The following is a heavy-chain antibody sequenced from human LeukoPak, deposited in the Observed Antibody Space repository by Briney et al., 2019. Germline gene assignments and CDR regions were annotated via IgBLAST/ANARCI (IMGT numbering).Heavy chain of an antibody. CDR2: IIPIFGTA. CDR3: AREYQLLGTVYNYFDP. D-gene: IGHD2-2*01. CDR1: GGTFSSYA. Sequence: SVKVSCKASGGTFSSYAISWVRQAPGQGLEWMGGIIPIFGTANYAQKFQGRVTITADESTSTAYMELSSLRSEDTAVYYCAREYQLLGTVYNYFDPWGQGTLVTVSS. V-gene: IGHV1-69*13. J-gene: IGHJ5*02.